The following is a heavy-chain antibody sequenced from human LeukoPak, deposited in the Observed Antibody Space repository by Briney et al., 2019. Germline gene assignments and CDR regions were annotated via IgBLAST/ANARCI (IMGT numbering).Heavy chain of an antibody. CDR2: ISGSGGST. V-gene: IGHV3-23*01. J-gene: IGHJ3*02. Sequence: QPGGSLRLSCAASGFTLSSYAMSWVRQAPGKGLEWVSAISGSGGSTYYADSVKGRFTISRDNSKNTLYLQMNSLRAEDTAVYYCAKDGEGYYDYVWGSYRYGSGAFDIWGQGTMVTVSS. CDR3: AKDGEGYYDYVWGSYRYGSGAFDI. CDR1: GFTLSSYA. D-gene: IGHD3-16*02.